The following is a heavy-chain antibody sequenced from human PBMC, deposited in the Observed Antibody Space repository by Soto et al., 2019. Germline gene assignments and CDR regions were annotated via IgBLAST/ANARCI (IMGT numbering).Heavy chain of an antibody. CDR2: IRSKTNTYAT. CDR3: TRDPRNYYDSIGSANWFDP. D-gene: IGHD3-22*01. CDR1: GFTFSGSA. V-gene: IGHV3-73*01. J-gene: IGHJ5*02. Sequence: GGSLRLSCAASGFTFSGSAMHWVRQASGKGLEWVGRIRSKTNTYATAYAASVKGRFTISRDDSKDTAYLQMNSLKTEDTAVYYCTRDPRNYYDSIGSANWFDPWGQGTLVTVSS.